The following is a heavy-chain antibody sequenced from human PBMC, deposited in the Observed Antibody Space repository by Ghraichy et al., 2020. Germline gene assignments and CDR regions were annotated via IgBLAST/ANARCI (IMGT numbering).Heavy chain of an antibody. J-gene: IGHJ3*01. CDR2: IWYDGSIE. V-gene: IGHV3-33*01. CDR3: ARGPVSKVYASAYDV. CDR1: GFTFTNYG. Sequence: GGSLRLSCAASGFTFTNYGMHWVRQAPGKGLQWVAGIWYDGSIEYYTESVKGRFTISRDNSKNTLYLQMDSLRAEDTAMYYCARGPVSKVYASAYDVCGQGTMVTVSS. D-gene: IGHD4-17*01.